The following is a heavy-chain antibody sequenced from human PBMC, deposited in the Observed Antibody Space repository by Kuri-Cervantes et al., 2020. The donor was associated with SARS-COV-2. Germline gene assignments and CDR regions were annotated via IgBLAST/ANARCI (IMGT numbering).Heavy chain of an antibody. CDR1: GGTLSSHI. Sequence: SVKVSCKASGGTLSSHIMNWVRQAPGQGLEWMGGIIPILGIANYAQKFQGRVTITADKSASTAYMELSSLRSEDTAVYYCAGRAVTTGGMDVWGQGTTVTVSS. J-gene: IGHJ6*02. D-gene: IGHD4-17*01. CDR3: AGRAVTTGGMDV. V-gene: IGHV1-69*10. CDR2: IIPILGIA.